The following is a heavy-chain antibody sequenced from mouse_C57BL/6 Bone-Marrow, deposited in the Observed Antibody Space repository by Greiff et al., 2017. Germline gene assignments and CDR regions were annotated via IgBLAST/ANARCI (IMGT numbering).Heavy chain of an antibody. CDR1: GYTFTTYP. J-gene: IGHJ2*01. CDR2: FPPYHDDT. CDR3: ARSSTFFYYFDY. D-gene: IGHD5-1*01. V-gene: IGHV1-47*01. Sequence: VQLQQSGAELVKPGASVKMSCKASGYTFTTYPIEWMKQNHGKSLEWIGNFPPYHDDTKYNEKFKGKATLTVEKSSNTVYLELSRLTSDDSAVYYCARSSTFFYYFDYWGQGTTLTVSA.